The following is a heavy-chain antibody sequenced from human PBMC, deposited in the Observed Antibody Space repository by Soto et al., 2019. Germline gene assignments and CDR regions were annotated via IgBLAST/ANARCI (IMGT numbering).Heavy chain of an antibody. CDR3: AKEALYCSGGSCWYFDL. V-gene: IGHV3-23*01. J-gene: IGHJ2*01. Sequence: GGSLRLSCAASGFTFSSYSMSWVRQAPGKGLEWVSAISGSGGSTYYADSVKGRLTISRDNSKNTLYLQMNSLRAEDTAVYYCAKEALYCSGGSCWYFDLWGRGTLVTVSS. D-gene: IGHD2-15*01. CDR1: GFTFSSYS. CDR2: ISGSGGST.